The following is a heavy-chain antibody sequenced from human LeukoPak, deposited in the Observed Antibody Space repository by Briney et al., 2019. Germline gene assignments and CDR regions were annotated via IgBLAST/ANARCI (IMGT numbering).Heavy chain of an antibody. Sequence: GESLKISCKGSGYSFTSYWIGWVRQMPGKGLEWMGIIYPGDSDTRYSPSFQGQVTISADKSISTAYLQWSSLKASDTAMYYCPRQTTTGYYPYYFDYWGQGTLVTVSS. J-gene: IGHJ4*02. CDR2: IYPGDSDT. CDR1: GYSFTSYW. CDR3: PRQTTTGYYPYYFDY. D-gene: IGHD3-9*01. V-gene: IGHV5-51*01.